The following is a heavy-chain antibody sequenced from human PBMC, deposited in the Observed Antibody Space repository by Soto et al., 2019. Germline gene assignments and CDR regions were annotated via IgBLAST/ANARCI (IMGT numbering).Heavy chain of an antibody. Sequence: EVQLLESGGGLVQPGGSLSLSCAASGFPFSSYAMSWVRQAPGKGLEWVSAISGSGGSTYYADSVKGRFTISRDNSKNTVYLQMNSLRAEDTAVYYCAKSPWVLRITMVRGVIDYWGQGTLVTVSS. CDR1: GFPFSSYA. CDR3: AKSPWVLRITMVRGVIDY. J-gene: IGHJ4*02. D-gene: IGHD3-10*01. CDR2: ISGSGGST. V-gene: IGHV3-23*01.